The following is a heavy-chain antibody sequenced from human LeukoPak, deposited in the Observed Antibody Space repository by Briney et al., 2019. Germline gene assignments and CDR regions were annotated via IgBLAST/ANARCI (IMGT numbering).Heavy chain of an antibody. CDR2: IIPIFGTA. Sequence: SVKVSCTASGGTFSSYAISWVRQAPGQGLEWMGGIIPIFGTAIYAQKFQGRVTITADKSTSTAYMELSSLRSEDTAVYYCAKADIVVVPAAIVTSWFDPWGQGTLVTVSS. V-gene: IGHV1-69*06. J-gene: IGHJ5*02. D-gene: IGHD2-2*01. CDR1: GGTFSSYA. CDR3: AKADIVVVPAAIVTSWFDP.